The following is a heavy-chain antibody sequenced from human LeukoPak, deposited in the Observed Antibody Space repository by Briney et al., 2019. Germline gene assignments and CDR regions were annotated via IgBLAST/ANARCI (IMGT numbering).Heavy chain of an antibody. V-gene: IGHV3-23*01. D-gene: IGHD3-10*01. Sequence: PGGSLRLSCAASGFSFSIYAMSWVRQAPGKGLEWVSGLGAGGDSTYYADSVKGRFTISRDNSRNTLYLQMNSLRADDTAVYYCAKLGMVRGEGYWGQGTLVTVST. J-gene: IGHJ4*02. CDR2: LGAGGDST. CDR1: GFSFSIYA. CDR3: AKLGMVRGEGY.